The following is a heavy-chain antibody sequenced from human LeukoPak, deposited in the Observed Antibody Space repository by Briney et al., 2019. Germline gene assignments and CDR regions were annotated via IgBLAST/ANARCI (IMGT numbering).Heavy chain of an antibody. Sequence: GGSLRLSCAASGLPVSSNYMRWARQAPGKGLEWVSVIYAGGITYYAGSVKGRFTISRDNSKDTLYLQMDSLRVEDTAVYYCAKDLVTVTTRPVVDYWGQGTLVTVSS. V-gene: IGHV3-53*01. CDR3: AKDLVTVTTRPVVDY. CDR2: IYAGGIT. D-gene: IGHD4-17*01. J-gene: IGHJ4*02. CDR1: GLPVSSNY.